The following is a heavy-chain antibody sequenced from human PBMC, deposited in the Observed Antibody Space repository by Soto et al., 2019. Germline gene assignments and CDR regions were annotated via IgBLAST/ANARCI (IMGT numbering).Heavy chain of an antibody. D-gene: IGHD3-3*01. CDR1: GFTFSSFG. CDR3: ARDASYYSLWSGYYPSRNGMDV. V-gene: IGHV3-33*01. J-gene: IGHJ6*02. CDR2: IWYDGSKK. Sequence: QVQVVESGGGVVQPGRSLRLSCAASGFTFSSFGMHWVRQAPVKGLEWVSLIWYDGSKKSYGDSVKGRFTISRDNSRNTVYLQMNSLRADDTAVYYCARDASYYSLWSGYYPSRNGMDVWGQGTTVTVYS.